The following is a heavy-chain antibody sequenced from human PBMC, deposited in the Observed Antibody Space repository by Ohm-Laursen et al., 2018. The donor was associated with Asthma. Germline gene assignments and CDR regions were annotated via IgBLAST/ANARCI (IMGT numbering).Heavy chain of an antibody. CDR3: AKGIVPVYYYGLDV. CDR2: IPGSGTAT. J-gene: IGHJ6*02. Sequence: GSLRLSCTASGFTFSNYAMSWVRQTPGKGLEWVSAIPGSGTATYYADSVRGRFTISRDNFKNTVHLDMNSLRAEDTAVYHCAKGIVPVYYYGLDVWGQGTTVTVSS. V-gene: IGHV3-23*01. CDR1: GFTFSNYA. D-gene: IGHD1-26*01.